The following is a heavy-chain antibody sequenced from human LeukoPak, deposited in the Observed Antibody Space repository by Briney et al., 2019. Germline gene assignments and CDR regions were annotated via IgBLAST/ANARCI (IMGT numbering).Heavy chain of an antibody. CDR1: GFTFSNYY. D-gene: IGHD6-19*01. Sequence: PGGSLRLSCAASGFTFSNYYMTWIRQAPGKGLQWISFISDSGNTIYYADSVEGRFTISRDNAKNSLYLQMHSLRAEDTAMYYCAXSXLPXRSGRTEFFQHWGQGTLVTVSS. CDR3: AXSXLPXRSGRTEFFQH. J-gene: IGHJ1*01. CDR2: ISDSGNTI. V-gene: IGHV3-11*01.